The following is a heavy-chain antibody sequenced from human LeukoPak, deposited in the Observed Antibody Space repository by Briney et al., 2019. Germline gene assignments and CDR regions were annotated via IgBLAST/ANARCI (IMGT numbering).Heavy chain of an antibody. CDR1: GGTFSSYA. Sequence: SVKVSCKASGGTFSSYAISWVRQAPGQGLEWMGGIIPIFGTANYAQKFQGRVTITADESTSTAYMELSSLRSEDTAVYYCARYYYDNNYYYYGMDVWGQGTTVTVSS. V-gene: IGHV1-69*01. J-gene: IGHJ6*02. CDR3: ARYYYDNNYYYYGMDV. D-gene: IGHD3-22*01. CDR2: IIPIFGTA.